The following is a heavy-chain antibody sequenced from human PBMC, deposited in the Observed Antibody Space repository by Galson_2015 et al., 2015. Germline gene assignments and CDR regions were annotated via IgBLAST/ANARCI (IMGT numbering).Heavy chain of an antibody. CDR1: GFTFGSHS. V-gene: IGHV3-48*02. CDR2: ISSISRSI. CDR3: ARGVVYCGGDCYRAFDF. Sequence: SLRLSCAAYGFTFGSHSMNWVRQAPGKGLEWVSYISSISRSIYYADSVKGRFTISRDNAKNSLYLQMNNLRDEDTAVYYCARGVVYCGGDCYRAFDFWGQGTLVTVSS. D-gene: IGHD2-21*02. J-gene: IGHJ4*02.